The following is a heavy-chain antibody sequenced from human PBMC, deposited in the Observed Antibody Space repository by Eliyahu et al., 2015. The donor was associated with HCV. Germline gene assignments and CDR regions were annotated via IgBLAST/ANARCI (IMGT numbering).Heavy chain of an antibody. CDR2: ISYDGSNK. CDR1: GFTFSSYG. Sequence: QVQLVESGGGVVQPGRSLRLSCAASGFTFSSYGMHWVRQAPGKGLEWVAVISYDGSNKYYADSVKGRFTISRDNSKNTLYLQMNSLRAEDTAVYYCAKIVGPTPHWGQGTLVTVSS. D-gene: IGHD3-10*01. J-gene: IGHJ4*02. V-gene: IGHV3-30*18. CDR3: AKIVGPTPH.